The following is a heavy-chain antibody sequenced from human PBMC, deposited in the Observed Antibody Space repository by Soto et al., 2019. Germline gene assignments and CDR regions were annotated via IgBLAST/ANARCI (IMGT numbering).Heavy chain of an antibody. V-gene: IGHV4-4*02. Sequence: SETLSLTCTVSGGYISSSNWWSWVRQPPGKGLEWIGEIYHSGSTNYNPSLKSRVTISVDKSKNQFSLKLSSVTAADTAVYYCARVGGYYGSGSSAFDYWGQGTLVTVSS. D-gene: IGHD3-10*01. CDR2: IYHSGST. CDR1: GGYISSSNW. J-gene: IGHJ4*02. CDR3: ARVGGYYGSGSSAFDY.